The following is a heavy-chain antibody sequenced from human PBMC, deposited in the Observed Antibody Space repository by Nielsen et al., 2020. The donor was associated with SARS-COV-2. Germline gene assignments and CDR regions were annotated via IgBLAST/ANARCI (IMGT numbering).Heavy chain of an antibody. V-gene: IGHV4-59*01. CDR2: IYYSGST. Sequence: SETLSLTCTVSGGSISSYYWSWIRQPPGKGLEWIGYIYYSGSTNYNPSLKSRVTISVDTSKNQFSLKLSSVTAADTAVYYCAREGNTAMVTWGQGTLVTVSS. D-gene: IGHD5-18*01. J-gene: IGHJ4*02. CDR3: AREGNTAMVT. CDR1: GGSISSYY.